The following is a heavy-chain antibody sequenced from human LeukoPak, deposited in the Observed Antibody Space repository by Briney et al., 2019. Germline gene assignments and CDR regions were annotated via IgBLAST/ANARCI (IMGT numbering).Heavy chain of an antibody. Sequence: PGGSLRLSCAAPGFTFCSSWRYWVRQPPGKGLEWVSVIYSGGSTYYADSVKGRFTISRDRSKNTLYLQMISLRAEDTAVYYCARDTYYDSSGYYSLDYWGQGTLVTVSS. D-gene: IGHD3-22*01. CDR1: GFTFCSSW. J-gene: IGHJ4*02. CDR3: ARDTYYDSSGYYSLDY. V-gene: IGHV3-66*01. CDR2: IYSGGST.